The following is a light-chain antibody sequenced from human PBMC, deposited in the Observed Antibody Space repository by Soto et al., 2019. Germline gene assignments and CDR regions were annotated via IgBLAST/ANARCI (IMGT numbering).Light chain of an antibody. J-gene: IGLJ2*01. CDR1: SSDIGYYNY. CDR3: SSYSATFTLVL. V-gene: IGLV2-14*01. CDR2: EVS. Sequence: QSALTQPASVSGSPGQSITISCTGTSSDIGYYNYVSWYQQHPGKSPKLMIYEVSNLPSGVSNRFSGSKSGNTASLTISGLQADDEADYYCSSYSATFTLVLFGGGTQLTVL.